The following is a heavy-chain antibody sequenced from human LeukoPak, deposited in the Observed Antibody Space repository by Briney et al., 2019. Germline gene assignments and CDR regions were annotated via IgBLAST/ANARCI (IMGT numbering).Heavy chain of an antibody. CDR1: GGSISGYY. V-gene: IGHV4-59*08. Sequence: SETLSLTCTVSGGSISGYYWSWIRQPPGKGLEWIGYIYYSGSTNYNPSLKSRVTISEDTSKNQFSLKLSSVTAADTAVYYCARGGRGGYTLNPFDYWGQGTLVTVSS. J-gene: IGHJ4*02. D-gene: IGHD5-24*01. CDR2: IYYSGST. CDR3: ARGGRGGYTLNPFDY.